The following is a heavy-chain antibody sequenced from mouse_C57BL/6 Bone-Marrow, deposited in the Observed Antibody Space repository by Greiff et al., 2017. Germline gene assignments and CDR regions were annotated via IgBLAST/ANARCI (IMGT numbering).Heavy chain of an antibody. D-gene: IGHD1-1*01. V-gene: IGHV1-52*01. Sequence: VQLQQSGAELVRPGSSVKLSCKASGYTFTSYWMHWVKQRPIQGLEWIGNIDPSDSETHYNQKFKDKATLTVDKSSSTAYMQLSSLTSEDSAVYYCARRDYGSGHYFDYWGQGTTLPVSS. CDR2: IDPSDSET. CDR1: GYTFTSYW. CDR3: ARRDYGSGHYFDY. J-gene: IGHJ2*01.